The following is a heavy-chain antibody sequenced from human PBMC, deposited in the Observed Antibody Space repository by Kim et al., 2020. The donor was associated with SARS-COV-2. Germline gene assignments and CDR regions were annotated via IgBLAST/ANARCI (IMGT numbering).Heavy chain of an antibody. V-gene: IGHV3-43*01. D-gene: IGHD3-10*01. J-gene: IGHJ1*01. CDR1: GFTFDDYT. CDR3: AKDLSITLVRGVTFQH. CDR2: ISWDGNTT. Sequence: GGSLRLSCAASGFTFDDYTMHWVRQAPGKGLEWVSLISWDGNTTYYADSVKGRFTISRDNSKNSLYLQMNSLRTEDTALYYCAKDLSITLVRGVTFQHWGRGTLVTVSS.